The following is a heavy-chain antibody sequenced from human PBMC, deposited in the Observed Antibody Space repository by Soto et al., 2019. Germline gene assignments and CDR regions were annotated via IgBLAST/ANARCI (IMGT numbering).Heavy chain of an antibody. CDR2: INPNSGGT. CDR3: ARGIGSTYYYDSSGYHVYYYYGMDV. CDR1: GYTFTGYY. V-gene: IGHV1-2*02. D-gene: IGHD3-22*01. Sequence: GASVKVSCKASGYTFTGYYMHWVRQAPGQGLEWMGWINPNSGGTNYAQKFQGRVTMTMDTSISTAYMELSRLRSDDTAVYYCARGIGSTYYYDSSGYHVYYYYGMDVWGQGTTVTVSS. J-gene: IGHJ6*02.